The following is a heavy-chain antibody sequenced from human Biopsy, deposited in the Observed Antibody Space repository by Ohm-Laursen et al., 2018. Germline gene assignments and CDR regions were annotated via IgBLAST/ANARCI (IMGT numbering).Heavy chain of an antibody. Sequence: SETLSLTCSVSGGLNSNYYWSWVRQSAGKGLEWIGRLYTSGDTNYNPSLKSRVSVSEDTSRRQFSLRLTSATAADTAVYYCATGPKRLTGTSYFESWGRGILVTVSS. CDR2: LYTSGDT. J-gene: IGHJ4*02. CDR1: GGLNSNYY. D-gene: IGHD1-7*01. CDR3: ATGPKRLTGTSYFES. V-gene: IGHV4-4*07.